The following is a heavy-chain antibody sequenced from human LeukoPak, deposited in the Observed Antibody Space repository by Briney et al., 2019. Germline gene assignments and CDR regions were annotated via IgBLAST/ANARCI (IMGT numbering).Heavy chain of an antibody. Sequence: AGGSLRLSCEASGFTFRSYSMNWVRQAPGKGLEWVSSISSSSSYIYYADSVKGRFTISRDNAKNSLYLQMNSLRAEDTAVYYCARDLVGATGAFDIWGQGTMVTVSS. J-gene: IGHJ3*02. CDR2: ISSSSSYI. D-gene: IGHD1-26*01. CDR1: GFTFRSYS. CDR3: ARDLVGATGAFDI. V-gene: IGHV3-21*01.